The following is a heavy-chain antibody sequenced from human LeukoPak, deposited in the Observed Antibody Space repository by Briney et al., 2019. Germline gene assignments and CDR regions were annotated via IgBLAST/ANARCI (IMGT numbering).Heavy chain of an antibody. Sequence: ASVKVSCKASGYTFTGYYMHWVRQAPGQGLEWMGWINPNSGGTNYAQKFQGRVTMTRDTSISTAYMELSRLRSDDTAVYYCARDDTIFGVVINSYNWFDPWGQGTLVTVSS. CDR1: GYTFTGYY. CDR2: INPNSGGT. V-gene: IGHV1-2*02. J-gene: IGHJ5*02. D-gene: IGHD3-3*01. CDR3: ARDDTIFGVVINSYNWFDP.